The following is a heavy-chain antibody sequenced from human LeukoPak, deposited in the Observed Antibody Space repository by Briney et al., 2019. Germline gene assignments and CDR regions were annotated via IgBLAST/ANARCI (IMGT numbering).Heavy chain of an antibody. CDR1: GFTFSSYA. Sequence: PGGSLRLSCAASGFTFSSYAMSWVRQAPGKGLEWVANIKQDGSEKYYVDSVKGRFTISRDNSKNTLYLQMNSLRAEDTAVYYCARDYYDSSGYFNWFDPWGQGTLVTVSS. V-gene: IGHV3-7*01. CDR2: IKQDGSEK. D-gene: IGHD3-22*01. J-gene: IGHJ5*02. CDR3: ARDYYDSSGYFNWFDP.